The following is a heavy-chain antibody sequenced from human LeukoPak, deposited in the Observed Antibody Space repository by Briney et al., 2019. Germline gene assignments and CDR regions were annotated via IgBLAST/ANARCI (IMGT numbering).Heavy chain of an antibody. Sequence: PGGSLRLSCAASGFTFSSYAMSWVRQAPGKGLEWVSVIYGGGNIYYADSVKGRFTISRDNSKNILYLQTNSLRAEDTAVYYCARGAGYNYPYYFDYWGQGTLVTVSS. J-gene: IGHJ4*02. CDR3: ARGAGYNYPYYFDY. V-gene: IGHV3-53*01. CDR2: IYGGGNI. D-gene: IGHD5-24*01. CDR1: GFTFSSYA.